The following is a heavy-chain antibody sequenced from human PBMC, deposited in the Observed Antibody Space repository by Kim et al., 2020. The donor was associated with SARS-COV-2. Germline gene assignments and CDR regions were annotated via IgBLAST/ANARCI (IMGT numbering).Heavy chain of an antibody. CDR3: ASQYYYGSGSYEG. V-gene: IGHV1-3*01. D-gene: IGHD3-10*01. J-gene: IGHJ4*02. Sequence: YSQKFQSRVTITRDTSASTAYMELSSLRSEDTAVYYCASQYYYGSGSYEGWGQGTLVTVSS.